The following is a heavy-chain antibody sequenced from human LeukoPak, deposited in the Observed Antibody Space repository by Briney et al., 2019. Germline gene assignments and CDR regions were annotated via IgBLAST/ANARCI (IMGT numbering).Heavy chain of an antibody. D-gene: IGHD3-9*01. CDR1: GGSISSYY. Sequence: TPSETLSLTCAVSGGSISSYYWSWIRQPPGKGLEWIGEINHSGSTNYNPSLKSRVTISVNTSKNQFSLKLSSVTAADTAVYYCARCRRGYDILTGYLPGYFDYWGQGTLVTVSS. CDR3: ARCRRGYDILTGYLPGYFDY. CDR2: INHSGST. J-gene: IGHJ4*02. V-gene: IGHV4-34*01.